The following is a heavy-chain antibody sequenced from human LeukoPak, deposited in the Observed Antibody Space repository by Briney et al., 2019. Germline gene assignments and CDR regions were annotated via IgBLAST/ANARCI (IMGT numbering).Heavy chain of an antibody. J-gene: IGHJ5*02. D-gene: IGHD2-2*01. CDR3: AREIVVVPDNWFDP. Sequence: SETLSLTCAVSGGSISSGGYSWSWIRQPPGKGLEWIGYIYHSGSTYYNPSLKSRATISVDRSKNQFSLKLSSVTAADTAVYYCAREIVVVPDNWFDPWGQGTLVTVSS. V-gene: IGHV4-30-2*01. CDR2: IYHSGST. CDR1: GGSISSGGYS.